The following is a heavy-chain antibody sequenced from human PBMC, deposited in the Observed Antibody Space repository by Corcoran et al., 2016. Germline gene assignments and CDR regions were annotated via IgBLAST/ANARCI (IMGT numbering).Heavy chain of an antibody. V-gene: IGHV5-51*01. CDR2: IYPGDSDT. D-gene: IGHD3-10*01. Sequence: EVQLVQSGAEVKKPGESLKISCKGSGYSFTSYWIGCVRQMPGKGLEWMGIIYPGDSDTRYSPSFPGQVTISADKSISTASLQWSSLKASDTAMYYCARHGGNSSMDPRYYLDYWGQGTLVTVSS. J-gene: IGHJ4*02. CDR3: ARHGGNSSMDPRYYLDY. CDR1: GYSFTSYW.